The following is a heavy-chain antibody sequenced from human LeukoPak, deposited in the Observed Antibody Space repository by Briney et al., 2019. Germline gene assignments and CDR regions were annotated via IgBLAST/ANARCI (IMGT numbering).Heavy chain of an antibody. V-gene: IGHV4-59*12. D-gene: IGHD6-19*01. CDR3: ARPYSVAGLYYFDY. Sequence: SETLSLTCTVSGGSISSYYWSWIRQPPGKGLEWIGYIYYSGSTNYNPSLKSRVTISVDTSKNQFSLKLSSVTAADTAVYYCARPYSVAGLYYFDYWGQGTLVTVSS. J-gene: IGHJ4*02. CDR1: GGSISSYY. CDR2: IYYSGST.